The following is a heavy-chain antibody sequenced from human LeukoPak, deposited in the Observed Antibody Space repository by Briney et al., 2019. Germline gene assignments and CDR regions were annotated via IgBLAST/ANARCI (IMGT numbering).Heavy chain of an antibody. D-gene: IGHD3-10*01. Sequence: GGSLRLSCAASAFTFSSYWMSWVRQAPGKGLEWVANIKQDGSEKYYVDSVKGRFTISRDNAKNSLYLQMNSQRAEDTAVYYCAKDLGFGELLEVDVWGKGTTVTISS. CDR3: AKDLGFGELLEVDV. CDR1: AFTFSSYW. V-gene: IGHV3-7*01. J-gene: IGHJ6*04. CDR2: IKQDGSEK.